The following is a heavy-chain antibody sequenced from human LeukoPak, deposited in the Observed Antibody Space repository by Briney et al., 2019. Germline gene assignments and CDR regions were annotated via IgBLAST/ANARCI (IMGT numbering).Heavy chain of an antibody. V-gene: IGHV3-23*01. CDR1: GFTFSSYA. CDR2: ISKSGDST. D-gene: IGHD3-10*01. Sequence: TGGSLRLSCAASGFTFSSYAISWVRQAPGKGLEWVSAISKSGDSTYYADSVKGRFTISRDNSKNTLYLQMNSLRAEDTAVYYCARGLAFDYGSGSYYTWGQGTLVTVSS. CDR3: ARGLAFDYGSGSYYT. J-gene: IGHJ5*02.